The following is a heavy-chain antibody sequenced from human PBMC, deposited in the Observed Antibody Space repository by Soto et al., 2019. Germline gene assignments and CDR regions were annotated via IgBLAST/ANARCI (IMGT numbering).Heavy chain of an antibody. D-gene: IGHD2-15*01. J-gene: IGHJ4*02. CDR2: MSYDETKK. CDR3: AKDRRDGDFMHILVVDF. V-gene: IGHV3-30*18. Sequence: QVQLVESGGGVVQPGGSLRLSCATFGFSLSSYAMHWVRQAPGKGLEWVALMSYDETKKYYADSVEGRFTISRDTSTNTLFLQKNNLRVEDTSVYYCAKDRRDGDFMHILVVDFWGQGALVTVSS. CDR1: GFSLSSYA.